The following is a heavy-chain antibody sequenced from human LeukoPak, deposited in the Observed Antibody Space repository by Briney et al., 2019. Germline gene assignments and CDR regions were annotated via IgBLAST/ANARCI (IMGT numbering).Heavy chain of an antibody. Sequence: SETLSLTCIVSGGSISSYYWSWIRQPPGKGLEWIGYIYYSGSTNYNPSLKSRVTISVDTSKNQFSLKLSSVTAADTAVYYCARAATHYYYYYGMDVWGQGTTVTVSS. V-gene: IGHV4-59*01. CDR1: GGSISSYY. J-gene: IGHJ6*02. CDR2: IYYSGST. CDR3: ARAATHYYYYYGMDV.